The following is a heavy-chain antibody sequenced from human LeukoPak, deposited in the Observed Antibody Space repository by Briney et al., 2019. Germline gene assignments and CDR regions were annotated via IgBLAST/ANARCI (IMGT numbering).Heavy chain of an antibody. CDR1: GGTFSNYA. J-gene: IGHJ5*02. Sequence: SVKVSCKASGGTFSNYAISWVRQAPGQGLEWMGGIIPIFGTANYAQKFQGRVTITADESTSTAYMELSSLRSDDTAVYYCARGPVDTALPWFDPWGQGTLVTVSS. D-gene: IGHD5-18*01. V-gene: IGHV1-69*13. CDR2: IIPIFGTA. CDR3: ARGPVDTALPWFDP.